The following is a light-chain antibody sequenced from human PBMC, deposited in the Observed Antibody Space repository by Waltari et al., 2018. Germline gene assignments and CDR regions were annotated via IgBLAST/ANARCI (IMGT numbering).Light chain of an antibody. CDR2: DVT. CDR1: SRDVGGYNY. V-gene: IGLV2-11*01. CDR3: CSYAGSITFWV. J-gene: IGLJ3*02. Sequence: QSALTQPRPVSGSPGQSVTISCTGTSRDVGGYNYVSWYQHHPGKAPNLFIYDVTTPPSGVPDRFSASKSDNTASLTISGLQAEDEADYYCCSYAGSITFWVFGGGTKLTVL.